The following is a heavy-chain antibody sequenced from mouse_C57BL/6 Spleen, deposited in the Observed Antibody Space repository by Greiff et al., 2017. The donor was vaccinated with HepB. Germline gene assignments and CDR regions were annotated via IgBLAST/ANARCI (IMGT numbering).Heavy chain of an antibody. J-gene: IGHJ4*01. V-gene: IGHV1-85*01. D-gene: IGHD5-2*01. CDR1: GYTFTSYD. CDR2: IYPRDGRT. CDR3: ARGEYDYLAMDY. Sequence: VKLMESGPELVKPGASVKLSCKASGYTFTSYDINWVKQRPGQGLEWIGWIYPRDGRTKYNEKFKGKATWTVDTSSSTAYMELHSLTSEDSAVYFCARGEYDYLAMDYWGQGTSVTVSS.